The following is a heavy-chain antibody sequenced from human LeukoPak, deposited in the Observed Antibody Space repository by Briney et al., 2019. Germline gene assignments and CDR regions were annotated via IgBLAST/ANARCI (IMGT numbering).Heavy chain of an antibody. V-gene: IGHV4-30-4*01. J-gene: IGHJ4*02. CDR1: GGSISSGDYY. CDR3: ARQYGSGSYYNVLRLDY. Sequence: SETLSLTCTVSGGSISSGDYYWSWIRQPPGKGLEWIGNIYYSGSIYYNPSLKSRVTMSVDTSKNQFSLKLSSVTAADTAVYYCARQYGSGSYYNVLRLDYWGQGTLVTVSS. D-gene: IGHD3-10*01. CDR2: IYYSGSI.